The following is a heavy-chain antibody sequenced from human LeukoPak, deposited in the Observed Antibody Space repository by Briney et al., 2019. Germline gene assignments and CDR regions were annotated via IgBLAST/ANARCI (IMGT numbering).Heavy chain of an antibody. V-gene: IGHV3-23*01. CDR3: AKTSVGYYGSGHDAFDI. CDR1: GFTFSSYA. D-gene: IGHD3-10*01. CDR2: ISGSGGST. Sequence: PGGSLRLSCAASGFTFSSYAMSWVRQAPGKGLEWVSAISGSGGSTYYADSVKGRFTISRDNSKNTLYLQMNSLRAEDTAVYYCAKTSVGYYGSGHDAFDIWGQGTIVTVSS. J-gene: IGHJ3*02.